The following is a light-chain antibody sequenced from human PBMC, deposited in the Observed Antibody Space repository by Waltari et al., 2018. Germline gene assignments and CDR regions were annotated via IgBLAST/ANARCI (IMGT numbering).Light chain of an antibody. V-gene: IGKV3-11*01. CDR1: QSVSSY. CDR2: DAS. J-gene: IGKJ4*01. CDR3: QQRINWPLT. Sequence: EIVLTQSPATLSLSPGERAILSCRASQSVSSYLTWYQQKPGQAPRLLIYDASNRATGTPARFSGSGSGTDFTLTISSLELEDFAVYYCQQRINWPLTFGGGTNVEIK.